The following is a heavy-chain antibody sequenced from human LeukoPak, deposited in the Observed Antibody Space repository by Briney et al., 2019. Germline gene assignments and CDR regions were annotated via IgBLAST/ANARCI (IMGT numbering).Heavy chain of an antibody. CDR2: IYYSGST. Sequence: SETLSLTCTVSGGSISSYYWSWIRQPPGEGLEWIGYIYYSGSTNYNPSLKSRVTISVDTSKNQFSLKLSSVTAADTAVYYCARGHDYSNYFDYWGQGTLVTVSS. D-gene: IGHD4-11*01. CDR3: ARGHDYSNYFDY. CDR1: GGSISSYY. J-gene: IGHJ4*02. V-gene: IGHV4-59*01.